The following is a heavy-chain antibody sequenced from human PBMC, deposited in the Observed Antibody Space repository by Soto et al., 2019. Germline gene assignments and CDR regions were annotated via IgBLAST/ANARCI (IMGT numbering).Heavy chain of an antibody. CDR1: GFTFSSYA. CDR3: ARVEGSSRYRGGPTSYLSRMDV. V-gene: IGHV3-30-3*01. Sequence: PGGSLRLSCAASGFTFSSYAMHWIRQAPGKGLEWVAVISYDGSNKYYADSVKGRFTISRDNSKNTLYLQMNSLRAEDTAVYYCARVEGSSRYRGGPTSYLSRMDVWGQGXTVTVYS. CDR2: ISYDGSNK. J-gene: IGHJ6*02. D-gene: IGHD6-13*01.